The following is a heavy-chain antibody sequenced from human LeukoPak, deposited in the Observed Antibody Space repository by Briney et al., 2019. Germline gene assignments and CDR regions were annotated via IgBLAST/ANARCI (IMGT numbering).Heavy chain of an antibody. Sequence: GGSLRLSCAASGFTFSSYAMSWVRQAPGKGLEWVSAISGSGGSTYYADSVKGRFTISRDNAKNSLYLQMNSLRAEDTAVYYCVRDNPRCCGVIPANIDDYWGQGTLVTVSS. J-gene: IGHJ4*02. CDR2: ISGSGGST. CDR3: VRDNPRCCGVIPANIDDY. D-gene: IGHD2-21*01. V-gene: IGHV3-23*01. CDR1: GFTFSSYA.